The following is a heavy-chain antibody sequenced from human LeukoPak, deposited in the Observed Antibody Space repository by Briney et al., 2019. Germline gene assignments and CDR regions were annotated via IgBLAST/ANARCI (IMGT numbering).Heavy chain of an antibody. Sequence: PSETLSPTCTVSGGSVTTSSYYWGWIRQPPGKGLEWIGSVYYSGSTYYNPSLKSRVTISVDTSKNQFSLKLSSVTAADTAVYYCARQRGDEYYYETIGYDYVGSQFDPWGQGTLVTVSS. J-gene: IGHJ5*02. D-gene: IGHD3-22*01. V-gene: IGHV4-39*01. CDR3: ARQRGDEYYYETIGYDYVGSQFDP. CDR1: GGSVTTSSYY. CDR2: VYYSGST.